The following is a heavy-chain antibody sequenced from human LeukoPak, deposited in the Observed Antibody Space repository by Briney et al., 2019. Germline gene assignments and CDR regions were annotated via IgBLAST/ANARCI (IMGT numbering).Heavy chain of an antibody. D-gene: IGHD4-17*01. Sequence: GGSLTLSCAVSGFTFSSYWMHWVRQAPRKGLEWVSSISSSSSYIYYADSAKGRFTISRDNAKNSLYLQMNSLRAEDTAVYYCARASRSHGAYYYYYGMDVWGQGTTVTVSS. CDR1: GFTFSSYW. CDR3: ARASRSHGAYYYYYGMDV. CDR2: ISSSSSYI. J-gene: IGHJ6*02. V-gene: IGHV3-21*01.